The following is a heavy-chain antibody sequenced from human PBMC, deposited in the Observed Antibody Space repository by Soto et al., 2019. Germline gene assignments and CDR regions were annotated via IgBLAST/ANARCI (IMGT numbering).Heavy chain of an antibody. D-gene: IGHD4-17*01. CDR3: AKDKDGDYVADYMDV. J-gene: IGHJ6*03. Sequence: PGGSLRLSCAASGFTFDDYAMHWVRQAPGKGLEWVSGISWNSGSIGYADSVKGRFTISRDNAKNSLYLQMNSLRAEDTALYYCAKDKDGDYVADYMDVWGKGTTVTVSS. V-gene: IGHV3-9*01. CDR1: GFTFDDYA. CDR2: ISWNSGSI.